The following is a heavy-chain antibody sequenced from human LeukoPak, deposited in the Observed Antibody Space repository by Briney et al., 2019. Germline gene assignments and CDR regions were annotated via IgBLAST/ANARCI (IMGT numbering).Heavy chain of an antibody. D-gene: IGHD3-16*01. Sequence: SVKVSCKASGGTFSSYAISWVRQAPGQGLEWMGGIIPIFGTANYAQKFQGRVTITADESTSTAYMELSSLRSEDTAVYYCARRGPYIGLKSPMDVWGKGTTATVSS. CDR1: GGTFSSYA. J-gene: IGHJ6*04. CDR3: ARRGPYIGLKSPMDV. V-gene: IGHV1-69*01. CDR2: IIPIFGTA.